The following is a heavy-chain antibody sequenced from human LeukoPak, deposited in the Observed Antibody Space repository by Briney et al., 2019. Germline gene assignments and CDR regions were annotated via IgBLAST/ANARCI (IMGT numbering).Heavy chain of an antibody. CDR2: IKSDGSST. CDR1: GFTFSSYW. CDR3: ATSLMTTVATGWYFDL. J-gene: IGHJ2*01. Sequence: GGSLRLSCAASGFTFSSYWMHWVRQAPGKGLVWVSRIKSDGSSTSYADSVKGRFTISGDNAKNTLYLQMNSLRAEDTAVYYCATSLMTTVATGWYFDLWGRGTLVTVSS. D-gene: IGHD4-17*01. V-gene: IGHV3-74*01.